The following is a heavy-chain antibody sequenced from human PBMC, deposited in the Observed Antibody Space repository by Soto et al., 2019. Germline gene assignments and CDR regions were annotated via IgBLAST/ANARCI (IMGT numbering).Heavy chain of an antibody. V-gene: IGHV3-23*01. CDR1: GFPFSTYG. D-gene: IGHD5-12*01. CDR2: ISASGGTT. CDR3: AKGLADGYLTEALTLDS. J-gene: IGHJ4*02. Sequence: LRLSCVASGFPFSTYGMNWVRQVPGKGLEWVAGISASGGTTYYAEYVKGRFSIFRDKSKNTMDLQMNSLRGDDTAVYYCAKGLADGYLTEALTLDSWGQGTLVTVSS.